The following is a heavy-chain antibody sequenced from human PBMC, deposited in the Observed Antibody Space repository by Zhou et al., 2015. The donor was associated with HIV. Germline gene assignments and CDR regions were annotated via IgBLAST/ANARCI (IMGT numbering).Heavy chain of an antibody. V-gene: IGHV3-13*04. CDR1: EFMFSDYD. D-gene: IGHD1-26*01. CDR2: IGTAGDT. CDR3: ARGRKRGGNYEAYFDY. J-gene: IGHJ4*02. Sequence: EVHLVESGGRLGTAWGGPVRLSCAASEFMFSDYDMHWVRQATGKGLEWVSSIGTAGDTHYSGSVRGRFSISRENAKNSFYLQLKSLTNGDTAVYFCARGRKRGGNYEAYFDYWGRGALVTVSS.